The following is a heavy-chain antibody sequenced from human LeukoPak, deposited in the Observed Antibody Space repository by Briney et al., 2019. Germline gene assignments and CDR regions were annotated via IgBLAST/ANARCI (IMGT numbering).Heavy chain of an antibody. D-gene: IGHD2-15*01. CDR3: AKGASMVAATYWYFDL. CDR1: GFTFSNYG. J-gene: IGHJ2*01. V-gene: IGHV3-30*18. Sequence: PGGSLRLSCVASGFTFSNYGMHWVRQAPGKGLEWVVVISYDGNKKYYADSVKGRFTISRDNSKNTVSLQMNSLKTEDTAVYYCAKGASMVAATYWYFDLWGRGTPVSVSS. CDR2: ISYDGNKK.